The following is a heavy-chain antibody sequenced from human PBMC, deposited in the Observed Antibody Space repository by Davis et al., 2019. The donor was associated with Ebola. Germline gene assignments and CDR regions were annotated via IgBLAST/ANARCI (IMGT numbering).Heavy chain of an antibody. CDR1: GFTFSSYG. J-gene: IGHJ4*02. CDR2: IWYDGSNK. CDR3: ARGYCSRGVCSETY. V-gene: IGHV3-33*01. Sequence: GGSLRLTCAASGFTFSSYGMHWVRQAPGKGLEWVAVIWYDGSNKYYADSVKGRFTISRDNSKNTLYLQMNSLRDEDTAVYYCARGYCSRGVCSETYWGQGTLVTVSS. D-gene: IGHD2-8*01.